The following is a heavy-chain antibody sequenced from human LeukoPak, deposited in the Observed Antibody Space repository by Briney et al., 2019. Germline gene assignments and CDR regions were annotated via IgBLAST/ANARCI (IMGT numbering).Heavy chain of an antibody. D-gene: IGHD3-16*01. Sequence: ASVKVSCKASGYTFTGYYMHWVGQAPGQGLEWMGRINPNSGGTNYAQKFQGRVTMTRDTSISTAYMELSRLRSDDTAVYYCARGLNYDYVWGSSGYFDYWCQRTLVTVSS. CDR3: ARGLNYDYVWGSSGYFDY. CDR2: INPNSGGT. J-gene: IGHJ4*02. CDR1: GYTFTGYY. V-gene: IGHV1-2*06.